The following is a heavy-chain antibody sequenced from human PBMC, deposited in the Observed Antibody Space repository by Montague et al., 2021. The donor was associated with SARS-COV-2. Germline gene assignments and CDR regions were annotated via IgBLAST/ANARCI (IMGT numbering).Heavy chain of an antibody. D-gene: IGHD6-13*01. CDR2: ISYDGSKK. CDR1: GFTFSTYP. J-gene: IGHJ4*02. Sequence: SLRLSCAASGFTFSTYPMHWVRQAPGKGLEWLVVISYDGSKKYYADSVKGRFTISRDNYENMLYLQMNSLRAEDTAVYYCAKEQYSSSWSDFDYWGQGTVVAVSS. CDR3: AKEQYSSSWSDFDY. V-gene: IGHV3-30*04.